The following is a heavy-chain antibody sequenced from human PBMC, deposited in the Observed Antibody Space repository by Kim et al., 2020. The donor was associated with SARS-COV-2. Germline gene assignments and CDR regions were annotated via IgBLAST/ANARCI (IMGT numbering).Heavy chain of an antibody. CDR1: GGSISSSSYY. J-gene: IGHJ4*02. CDR2: IYYSGST. D-gene: IGHD3-9*01. V-gene: IGHV4-39*01. CDR3: ARHLTKLRYFDWLPYYFDY. Sequence: SETLSLTCTVSGGSISSSSYYWGWIRQPPGKGLEWIGSIYYSGSTYYNPSLKSRDTISVDTSKNQFSLKLSSVTAADTAVYYCARHLTKLRYFDWLPYYFDYWGQGTLVTVSS.